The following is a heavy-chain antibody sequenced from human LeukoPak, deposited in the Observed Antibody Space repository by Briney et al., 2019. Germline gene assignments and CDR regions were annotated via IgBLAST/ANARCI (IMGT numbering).Heavy chain of an antibody. CDR1: GYTFTNYG. J-gene: IGHJ6*03. Sequence: ASVKVSCKASGYTFTNYGITWVRHAPGQGLEWMGWISAYNGDTHYAQKLQGRVAMTTDTSTRTVYMELRSLRHDDTAVYYCARGLDLGSRGYYYFAYHYYYMDVWGKGTTVAVS. D-gene: IGHD3-22*01. V-gene: IGHV1-18*01. CDR3: ARGLDLGSRGYYYFAYHYYYMDV. CDR2: ISAYNGDT.